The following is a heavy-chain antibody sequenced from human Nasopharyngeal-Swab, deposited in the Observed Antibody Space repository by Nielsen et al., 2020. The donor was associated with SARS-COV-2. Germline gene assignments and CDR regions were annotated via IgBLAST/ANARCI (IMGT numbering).Heavy chain of an antibody. J-gene: IGHJ4*02. D-gene: IGHD3-16*01. Sequence: SGPTLVKPTPTLTLICTFSGFSLRTGAVGVGWIGQPPGKALEWLALIYWNDDKRYSPSLKSRLTITKDTSKNQVVLTMTNMDPVDTATYYCAHRLLGFASARSFDYWGQGTLVTVSS. V-gene: IGHV2-5*01. CDR1: GFSLRTGAVG. CDR3: AHRLLGFASARSFDY. CDR2: IYWNDDK.